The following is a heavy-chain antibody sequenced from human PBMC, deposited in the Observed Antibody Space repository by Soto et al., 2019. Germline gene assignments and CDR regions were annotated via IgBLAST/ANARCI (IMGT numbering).Heavy chain of an antibody. J-gene: IGHJ4*02. CDR2: IYYSGST. CDR1: GGSISSGGYY. Sequence: SETLSLTCTVSGGSISSGGYYWSWIRQHPGKGLEWIGYIYYSGSTYYNPSLKSRVTISVDTSKNQFSLKLSSVTAADTAVYYCARSRRDITGGSCFDYWGQGTLVTVSS. D-gene: IGHD3-10*01. CDR3: ARSRRDITGGSCFDY. V-gene: IGHV4-31*03.